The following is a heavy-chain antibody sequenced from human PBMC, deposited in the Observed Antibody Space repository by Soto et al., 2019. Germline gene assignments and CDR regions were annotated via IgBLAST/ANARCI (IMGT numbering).Heavy chain of an antibody. Sequence: QVQLVQSGAEVKKPGASVKASCKASGYTFTSYYIHWVRQAPGQGLEWMVIFNPTGDTASYAQKLQGRVTMTRDKTTGTAYMELGSLRSEDTAVYYCARGGRIVDTGIGYYYYHAMDVWGQGTTVTVS. CDR2: FNPTGDTA. J-gene: IGHJ6*02. D-gene: IGHD5-18*01. V-gene: IGHV1-46*01. CDR3: ARGGRIVDTGIGYYYYHAMDV. CDR1: GYTFTSYY.